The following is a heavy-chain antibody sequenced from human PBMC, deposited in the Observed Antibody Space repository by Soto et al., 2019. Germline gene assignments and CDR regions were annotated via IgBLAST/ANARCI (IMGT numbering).Heavy chain of an antibody. CDR2: IIPIFGTA. D-gene: IGHD3-3*01. V-gene: IGHV1-69*06. J-gene: IGHJ6*02. CDR1: GGTFSSYA. CDR3: ARLPPSGTIFVVVISSTNGMDV. Sequence: SVKVSCKASGGTFSSYAISWVRQAPGQGLEWMGGIIPIFGTANYAQKFQGRVTITADKSTSTAYMELSSLRSEDTAVYYCARLPPSGTIFVVVISSTNGMDVWGQGTTVTVSS.